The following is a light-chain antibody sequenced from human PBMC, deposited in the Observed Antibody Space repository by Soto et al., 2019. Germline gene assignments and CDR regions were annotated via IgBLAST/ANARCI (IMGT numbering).Light chain of an antibody. CDR3: QQYGSSPLT. V-gene: IGKV3-20*01. CDR1: QSVYNNY. J-gene: IGKJ4*01. Sequence: VFTQSACTLSLSPGERATLSCRASQSVYNNYLAWYQHKPGQAPRLLIYAASSRATGIPDRFSGSGSGTDFTLTISRLEAEDFAVYYCQQYGSSPLTFGGGTKVDIK. CDR2: AAS.